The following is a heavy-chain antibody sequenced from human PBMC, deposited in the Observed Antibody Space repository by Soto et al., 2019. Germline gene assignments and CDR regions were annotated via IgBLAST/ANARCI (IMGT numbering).Heavy chain of an antibody. CDR3: ARTPGARYFDWRFDP. CDR1: GGSISSSNW. V-gene: IGHV4-4*02. D-gene: IGHD3-9*01. Sequence: PSETLSLTCAVSGGSISSSNWWRWVSQPPGKGLEWIGEIYHSGSTNYNPSLKSRVTISVDKSKNQFSLKLSSVTAADTAVYYCARTPGARYFDWRFDPWGQGTLVTVSS. CDR2: IYHSGST. J-gene: IGHJ5*02.